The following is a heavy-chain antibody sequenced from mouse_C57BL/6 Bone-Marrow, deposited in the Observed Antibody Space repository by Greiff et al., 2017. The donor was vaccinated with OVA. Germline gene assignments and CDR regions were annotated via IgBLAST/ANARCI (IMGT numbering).Heavy chain of an antibody. D-gene: IGHD2-2*01. CDR2: IDPETGGT. J-gene: IGHJ4*01. CDR1: GYTFTDYE. V-gene: IGHV1-15*01. Sequence: VQLQQSGAELVRPGASVTLSCKASGYTFTDYEMHWVKQTPVHGLEWIGAIDPETGGTAYNQKFKGKAILTADKSSSTAYMELRSLTSEDSAVYFCARRGCGYYYAMDYWGQGTSVTVSS. CDR3: ARRGCGYYYAMDY.